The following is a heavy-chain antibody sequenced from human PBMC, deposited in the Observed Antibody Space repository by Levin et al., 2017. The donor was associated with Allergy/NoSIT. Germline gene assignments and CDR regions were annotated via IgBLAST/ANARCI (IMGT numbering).Heavy chain of an antibody. V-gene: IGHV3-48*03. CDR1: GFTFSSYE. CDR2: ISSSGSTI. CDR3: ARDLLRGAVRGESLYYYDGMDV. D-gene: IGHD3-10*01. Sequence: GGSLRLSCAASGFTFSSYEMNWVRQAPGKGLEWVSYISSSGSTIYYADSVKGRFTISRDNAKNSLYLQMNSLRAEDTAVYYCARDLLRGAVRGESLYYYDGMDVWGQGTTVTVSS. J-gene: IGHJ6*02.